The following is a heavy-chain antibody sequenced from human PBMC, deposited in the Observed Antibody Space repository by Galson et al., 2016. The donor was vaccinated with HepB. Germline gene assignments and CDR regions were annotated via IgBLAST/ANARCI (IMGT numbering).Heavy chain of an antibody. Sequence: SLRLSCAASGFTVGSNYMSWVRQAPGKGLQWVSVLYSGGSTYYADSVKGRFTISRDNSKNTLYLQMNSLRAEDTAVYYCARTFSGLKYYYNSSAQVYFDCWGQGTLVTVSS. J-gene: IGHJ4*02. CDR2: LYSGGST. V-gene: IGHV3-53*01. CDR3: ARTFSGLKYYYNSSAQVYFDC. D-gene: IGHD3-22*01. CDR1: GFTVGSNY.